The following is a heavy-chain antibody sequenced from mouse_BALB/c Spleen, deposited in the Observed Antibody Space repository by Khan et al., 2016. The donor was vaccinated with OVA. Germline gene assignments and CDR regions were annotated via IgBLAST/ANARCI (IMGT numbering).Heavy chain of an antibody. CDR1: GFSLTSYG. CDR3: TRLEDI. J-gene: IGHJ2*01. V-gene: IGHV2-9*02. CDR2: IWAGGST. D-gene: IGHD1-3*01. Sequence: QVQLKESGPGLVAPSQSLSITCTVSGFSLTSYGVHWVRQPPGKGLEWLGVIWAGGSTNYNSALMSRLSISKENSKSQVFLKINSQQTDDTAMYYCTRLEDIWGQGTTVTVSS.